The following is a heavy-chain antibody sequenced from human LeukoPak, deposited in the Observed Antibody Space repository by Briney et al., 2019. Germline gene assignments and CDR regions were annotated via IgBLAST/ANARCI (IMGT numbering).Heavy chain of an antibody. CDR1: GGSISTDSYY. CDR3: ARDGEMATIENYFAY. V-gene: IGHV4-39*07. D-gene: IGHD5-24*01. CDR2: IYYSGST. Sequence: SETLSLTCTVSGGSISTDSYYWGWIRRPPGKGLEWIGSIYYSGSTHYNPSLKSRVTLSLDTSKNQFSLKLSSVTAADTAVYYCARDGEMATIENYFAYWGQGTLVTVSS. J-gene: IGHJ4*02.